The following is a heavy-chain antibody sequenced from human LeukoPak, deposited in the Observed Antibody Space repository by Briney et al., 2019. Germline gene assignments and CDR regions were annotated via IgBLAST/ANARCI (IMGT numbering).Heavy chain of an antibody. CDR3: ARGAGGPVVPAHYFDY. CDR1: GGSFSGYY. J-gene: IGHJ4*02. D-gene: IGHD2-2*01. Sequence: SETLSLTCAVYGGSFSGYYWSWIRQPPGKGLEWIGEIIHSGSTNYNPSLKSRVTISVDTSKNQFSLKLSSVTAADTAVYYCARGAGGPVVPAHYFDYWGQGTLVTVSS. CDR2: IIHSGST. V-gene: IGHV4-34*01.